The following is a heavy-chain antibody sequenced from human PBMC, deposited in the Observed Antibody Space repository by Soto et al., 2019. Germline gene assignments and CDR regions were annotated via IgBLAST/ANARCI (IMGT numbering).Heavy chain of an antibody. CDR1: GGSISSSSYY. CDR2: IYYSGST. Sequence: PSETLSLTCTVSGGSISSSSYYWGWIRQPPGKGLEWIGYIYYSGSTNYNPSLKSRVTISVDTSKNQFSLKLSSVTAADTAVYYCARQSDEDYFDYWGQGTLVTVSS. V-gene: IGHV4-61*05. J-gene: IGHJ4*02. CDR3: ARQSDEDYFDY.